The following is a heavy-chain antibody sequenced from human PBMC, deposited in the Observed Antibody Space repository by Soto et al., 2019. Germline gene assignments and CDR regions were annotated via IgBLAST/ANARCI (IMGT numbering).Heavy chain of an antibody. CDR2: ICHSEST. J-gene: IGHJ6*02. V-gene: IGHV4-30-2*01. Sequence: SATVSVPFAVSGGNFSSCGFSWSWVRPPQGQGLVWIGYICHSESTYYNPSLKSRVTIAVDRSKTQFSLKLSSVTAADTAVYYWAGACEPSDYYGMDVWGQGTTVTVSS. CDR1: GGNFSSCGFS. CDR3: AGACEPSDYYGMDV.